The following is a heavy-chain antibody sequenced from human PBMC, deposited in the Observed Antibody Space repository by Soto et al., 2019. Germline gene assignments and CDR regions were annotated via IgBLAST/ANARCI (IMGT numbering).Heavy chain of an antibody. CDR3: TRFAYTRGWYFDH. J-gene: IGHJ4*02. Sequence: EVQLVESGGGLVQPGGSLKLSCAASGFTFSVSAMHWVRQASGKGLEWVGRIRSKPNNYATEYAASVEGRFTISRDDSKDTAYLQMNSLKTDDTAVYYCTRFAYTRGWYFDHWGQGTLVTVSS. V-gene: IGHV3-73*01. CDR2: IRSKPNNYAT. D-gene: IGHD6-19*01. CDR1: GFTFSVSA.